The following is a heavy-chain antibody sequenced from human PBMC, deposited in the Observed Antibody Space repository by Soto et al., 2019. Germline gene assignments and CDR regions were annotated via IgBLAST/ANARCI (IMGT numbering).Heavy chain of an antibody. D-gene: IGHD2-15*01. CDR1: GYTFTSYG. CDR2: INAGNGNT. J-gene: IGHJ4*02. Sequence: ASVKVSCTASGYTFTSYGISWVRQAPGQGLEWMGWINAGNGNTNYAQKLQGRVTMTTDTSASTAYMELSSLRSEDTAVYYCARDLGGWPDYWGQGTLVTVSS. V-gene: IGHV1-18*01. CDR3: ARDLGGWPDY.